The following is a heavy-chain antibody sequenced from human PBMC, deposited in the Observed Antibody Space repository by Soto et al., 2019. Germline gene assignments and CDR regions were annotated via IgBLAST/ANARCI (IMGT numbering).Heavy chain of an antibody. D-gene: IGHD2-15*01. J-gene: IGHJ1*01. CDR1: GGNFDSYA. Sequence: QVQLVQSGAEVKKPGSSVKVSCRASGGNFDSYAISWVRQAPGQGLEWMGGIIPMYGTANYAQKFQDRVTFTADKSTSTAYMDLRSLRSDDTAVFYCARGLSYCSGGSCYIFQRWGQGTLVTVSS. V-gene: IGHV1-69*06. CDR3: ARGLSYCSGGSCYIFQR. CDR2: IIPMYGTA.